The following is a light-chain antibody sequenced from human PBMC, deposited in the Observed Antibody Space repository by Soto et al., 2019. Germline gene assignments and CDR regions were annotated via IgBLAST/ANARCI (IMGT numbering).Light chain of an antibody. CDR1: QSVTSSY. V-gene: IGKV3-20*01. J-gene: IGKJ5*01. Sequence: EIVLTQSPGTLSLSSGERATLSCRASQSVTSSYLAWYQQRPGQAPRLLIYGASNRATGIPDRFSGSGSGTDFTLTISRLEPEDFVVYYCQQYGSSITLGQATRLEIK. CDR2: GAS. CDR3: QQYGSSIT.